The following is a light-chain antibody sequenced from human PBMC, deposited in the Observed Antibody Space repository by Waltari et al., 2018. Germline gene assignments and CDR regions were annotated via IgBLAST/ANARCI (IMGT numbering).Light chain of an antibody. CDR3: QQYGSSPRT. V-gene: IGKV3-20*01. Sequence: EIVLTQSPGTLSLSPGARATLSCRASQSVSSNYLAWYQHKPGQAPILVIYDASTRATGIPDRFSGSGSGTDFTLTISRLEPEDFAVYYCQQYGSSPRTFGQGTKVEIK. J-gene: IGKJ1*01. CDR2: DAS. CDR1: QSVSSNY.